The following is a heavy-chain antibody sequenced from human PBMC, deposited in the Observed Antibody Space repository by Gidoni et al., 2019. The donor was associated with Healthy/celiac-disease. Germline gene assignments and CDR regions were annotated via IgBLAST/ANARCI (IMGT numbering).Heavy chain of an antibody. CDR3: AGTGIVGATSSAFDI. CDR1: AYTFTGYY. CDR2: INPNSGGT. V-gene: IGHV1-2*02. D-gene: IGHD1-26*01. Sequence: QVQLVQSGAEVKKPGAPVKVSCQASAYTFTGYYMHWARQAPGQGLEWMGWINPNSGGTNDAQKFQGRVTMTRDTSISTAYMELSRLRSDGTAVYYCAGTGIVGATSSAFDIWGQGTMVTVSS. J-gene: IGHJ3*02.